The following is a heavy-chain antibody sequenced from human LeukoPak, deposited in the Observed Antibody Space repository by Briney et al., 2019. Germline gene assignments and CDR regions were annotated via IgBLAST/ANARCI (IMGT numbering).Heavy chain of an antibody. CDR1: GGSISSYY. CDR3: ARVLDYYGSGSYYKRCWFDP. V-gene: IGHV4-59*01. J-gene: IGHJ5*02. Sequence: KTSETLSLTCTVSGGSISSYYWSWIRQPPGKGLEWIGYIYYSGSTNYNPSIKSRVTISVDTSKNQFSLKLSSVTAADTAVYYCARVLDYYGSGSYYKRCWFDPWGQGTLVTVSS. D-gene: IGHD3-10*01. CDR2: IYYSGST.